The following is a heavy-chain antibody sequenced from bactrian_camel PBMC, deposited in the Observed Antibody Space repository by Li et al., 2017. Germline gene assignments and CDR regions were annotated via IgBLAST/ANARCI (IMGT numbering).Heavy chain of an antibody. CDR3: AADPLGTVVPYTYFDGDLYKY. J-gene: IGHJ4*01. D-gene: IGHD1*01. V-gene: IGHV3S56*01. Sequence: HVQLVESGGGPVQAGGSLRLSCIASGYTYAAYDFAWFRQASGKEREGVAAIESTGSTTYADSVKGRFTITRDKAKDLVYLQMNGLKPEDTAMYYCAADPLGTVVPYTYFDGDLYKYWGQGTQVTVS. CDR1: GYTYAAYD. CDR2: IESTGST.